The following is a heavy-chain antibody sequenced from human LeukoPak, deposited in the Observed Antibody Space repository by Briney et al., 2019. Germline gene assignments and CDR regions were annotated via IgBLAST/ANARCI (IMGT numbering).Heavy chain of an antibody. J-gene: IGHJ6*02. D-gene: IGHD3-10*01. V-gene: IGHV4-34*01. CDR1: GGSFCGYY. CDR3: ASEYYYGSGSYPYYYYGMDV. CDR2: INHSGST. Sequence: SETLSLTCAVYGGSFCGYYWSWIRQPPGKGLEWIGEINHSGSTNYNPSLKSRVTISVDTSKNQFSLKLSSVTAADTAVYYCASEYYYGSGSYPYYYYGMDVWGQGTTVTVSS.